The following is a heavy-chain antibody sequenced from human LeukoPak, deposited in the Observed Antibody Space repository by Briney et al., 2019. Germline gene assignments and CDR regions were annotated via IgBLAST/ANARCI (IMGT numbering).Heavy chain of an antibody. D-gene: IGHD3-10*01. CDR3: ARRGGGSFLNWFDP. V-gene: IGHV4-38-2*02. CDR2: INHSGST. J-gene: IGHJ5*02. Sequence: SETLSLTCTVSGYSISSGYYWGWIRRPPGKGLEWIGEINHSGSTNYNPSLKSRVTISVDTSKNQFSLKLSSVTAADTAVYYCARRGGGSFLNWFDPGGREPRVTVPS. CDR1: GYSISSGYY.